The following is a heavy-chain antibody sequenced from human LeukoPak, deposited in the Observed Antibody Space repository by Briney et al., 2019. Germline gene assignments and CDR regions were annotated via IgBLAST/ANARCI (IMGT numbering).Heavy chain of an antibody. CDR2: ISAYNGNT. D-gene: IGHD3-10*01. J-gene: IGHJ4*02. Sequence: ASVRVSCKSSGYTFTSYGISWVRQAPGQGLEWMGWISAYNGNTNYAQKLQGRVTMTTDTSTSTAYMELRSLRSDDTAVYYCARGRLSSGSYLDYFDYWGQGTLVTVSS. CDR1: GYTFTSYG. V-gene: IGHV1-18*01. CDR3: ARGRLSSGSYLDYFDY.